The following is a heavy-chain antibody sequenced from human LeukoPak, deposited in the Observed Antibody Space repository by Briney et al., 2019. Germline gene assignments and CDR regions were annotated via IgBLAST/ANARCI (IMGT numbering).Heavy chain of an antibody. D-gene: IGHD6-6*01. V-gene: IGHV3-21*04. Sequence: GGSLRLSCAASGFTFNTYGMNWVRQAPGKGLEWLSYIGPGPSHTYYADSVRGRFVISRDDAKSSLYLQMNSLRAEDTAVYYCARGSSSRKGFDYWGQGTLVTVSS. CDR2: IGPGPSHT. CDR1: GFTFNTYG. J-gene: IGHJ4*02. CDR3: ARGSSSRKGFDY.